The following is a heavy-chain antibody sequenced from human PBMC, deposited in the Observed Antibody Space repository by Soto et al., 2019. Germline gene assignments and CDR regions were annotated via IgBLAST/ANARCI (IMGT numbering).Heavy chain of an antibody. CDR1: GYTFTSFY. Sequence: QVQLVQSGAEVKEPGASVKVSCKASGYTFTSFYIHWVRQAPGQGLEWMAIINPTGGSTNYAQRIRGRATLTMETSTSTVYMDLSGLRSEDTAVYYCARNLASADVWGQGTLVTVSS. V-gene: IGHV1-46*01. CDR3: ARNLASADV. J-gene: IGHJ4*02. CDR2: INPTGGST. D-gene: IGHD6-13*01.